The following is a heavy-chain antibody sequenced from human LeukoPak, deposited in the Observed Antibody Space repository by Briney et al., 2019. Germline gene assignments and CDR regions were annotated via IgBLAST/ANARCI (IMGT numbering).Heavy chain of an antibody. CDR3: ARTSVTAPLGAFDI. CDR2: INPTGGTT. CDR1: VYIYTSYY. J-gene: IGHJ3*02. V-gene: IGHV1-46*01. D-gene: IGHD6-6*01. Sequence: ASVKVSCKAFVYIYTSYYMHWVRQAPRQGLEWMAIINPTGGTTAYAQKFQGRVTVTRDTSTSTVYMELSSLRSDDTAVYYCARTSVTAPLGAFDIWGQGTMVTVSS.